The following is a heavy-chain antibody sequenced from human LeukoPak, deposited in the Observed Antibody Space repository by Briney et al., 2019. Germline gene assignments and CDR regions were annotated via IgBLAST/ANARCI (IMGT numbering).Heavy chain of an antibody. CDR2: VKLDGSEK. Sequence: GGSLRLSCAASGFSFSTYWMSWVRQAPGVGLEWVATVKLDGSEKYYVDSVKGRFTISRDNAKNSLHLQMNSLRAEDTAVYYCARDRSDILTGYNDAFDIWGQGTMVTVSS. J-gene: IGHJ3*02. CDR1: GFSFSTYW. V-gene: IGHV3-7*01. D-gene: IGHD3-9*01. CDR3: ARDRSDILTGYNDAFDI.